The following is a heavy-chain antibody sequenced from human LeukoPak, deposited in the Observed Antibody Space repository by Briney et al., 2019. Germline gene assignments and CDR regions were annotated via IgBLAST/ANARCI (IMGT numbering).Heavy chain of an antibody. CDR3: ARVPGSSGYYGWFDP. D-gene: IGHD3-22*01. Sequence: SETLSLTCTVSGYSISSGYYWGWIRQPPGKGLEWIGSIYHSGSTYYNPSLKSRVTISVDTSKNQFSLKLSSVTAADTAVYYCARVPGSSGYYGWFDPWGQGTLVTVSS. V-gene: IGHV4-38-2*02. CDR2: IYHSGST. CDR1: GYSISSGYY. J-gene: IGHJ5*02.